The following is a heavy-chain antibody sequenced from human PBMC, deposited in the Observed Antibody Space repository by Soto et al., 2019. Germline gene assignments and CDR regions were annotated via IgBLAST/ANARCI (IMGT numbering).Heavy chain of an antibody. CDR1: CRSFSSYY. D-gene: IGHD6-19*01. V-gene: IGHV4-34*01. J-gene: IGHJ5*02. Sequence: PSESLSLTCAVYCRSFSSYYWSWVRQPPGKGLEWVGEINNAGSTNYNPSLKGRFTISRDTSTNQVSLKLSTVTDADTAVYYCARGSGSGWYWGYDVVNCFDPWGQGTLVTVSS. CDR2: INNAGST. CDR3: ARGSGSGWYWGYDVVNCFDP.